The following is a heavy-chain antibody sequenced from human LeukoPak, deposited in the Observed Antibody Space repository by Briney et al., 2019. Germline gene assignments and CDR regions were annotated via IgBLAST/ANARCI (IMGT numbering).Heavy chain of an antibody. D-gene: IGHD1-26*01. Sequence: PGGSLRLSCAASGFTFSSYGMHWVRQAPGKGLEWVAVISYDGSNKYYADSVKGRFTVSRDNSKNTLYLQMNSLRVEDTAVFYCATHRGSYPAGGFNYWGQGTLVTVSS. V-gene: IGHV3-30*03. J-gene: IGHJ4*02. CDR1: GFTFSSYG. CDR2: ISYDGSNK. CDR3: ATHRGSYPAGGFNY.